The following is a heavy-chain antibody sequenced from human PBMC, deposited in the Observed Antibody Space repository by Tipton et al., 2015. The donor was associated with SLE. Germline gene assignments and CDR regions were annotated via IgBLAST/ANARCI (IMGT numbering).Heavy chain of an antibody. CDR3: ARSRGSDYWWFAP. D-gene: IGHD4-17*01. Sequence: TLSLTCTVSGGSIRSSRHFWGWIRQPPEKGLEWIGYIYYSGTTYYNPSLRSRITMSVDTSTNQFTLNLSSMTAADTALYYCARSRGSDYWWFAPWGQGTLVTASS. J-gene: IGHJ5*02. CDR1: GGSIRSSRHF. CDR2: IYYSGTT. V-gene: IGHV4-31*03.